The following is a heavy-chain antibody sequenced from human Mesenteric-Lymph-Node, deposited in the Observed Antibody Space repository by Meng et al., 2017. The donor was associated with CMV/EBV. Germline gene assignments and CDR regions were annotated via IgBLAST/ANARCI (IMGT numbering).Heavy chain of an antibody. CDR3: ARHDTVASPFAY. CDR2: IYYSGST. CDR1: GDSISGQSSY. V-gene: IGHV4-39*01. J-gene: IGHJ4*02. D-gene: IGHD6-19*01. Sequence: FSGDSISGQSSYWAWIRQTPGKGLEWIATIYYSGSTYYNPSLKRRATLSVDTSNNKFSLTLNSMTAADTGVYYCARHDTVASPFAYWGQGTLVTVSS.